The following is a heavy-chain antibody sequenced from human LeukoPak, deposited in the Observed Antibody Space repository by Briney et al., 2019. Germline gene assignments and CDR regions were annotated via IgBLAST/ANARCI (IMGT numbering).Heavy chain of an antibody. J-gene: IGHJ6*03. Sequence: GGSLRLSCAASGFTFSSYGMHWVRQAPGKGLEWVAFIRYDGSNKYYADSVKGRFTISRDISKNTLYLQMNSLRAEDTAVYYCAKRGEYCSTTSCADYYYYYMDVWGKGTTVTVSS. D-gene: IGHD2-2*01. CDR2: IRYDGSNK. CDR3: AKRGEYCSTTSCADYYYYYMDV. V-gene: IGHV3-30*02. CDR1: GFTFSSYG.